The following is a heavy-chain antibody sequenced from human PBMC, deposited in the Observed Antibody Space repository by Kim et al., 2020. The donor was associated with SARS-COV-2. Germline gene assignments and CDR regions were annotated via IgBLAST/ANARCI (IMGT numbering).Heavy chain of an antibody. J-gene: IGHJ4*02. Sequence: GGSLRLSCAASGFTFSSYAMHWVRQAPGKGLEWVAVISYDGSNKYYADSVKGRFTISRDNSRNTLYLRMNSLRAEDTAVYYCARGGRGYGSGSWGQGTLV. V-gene: IGHV3-30*04. CDR2: ISYDGSNK. CDR1: GFTFSSYA. D-gene: IGHD3-10*01. CDR3: ARGGRGYGSGS.